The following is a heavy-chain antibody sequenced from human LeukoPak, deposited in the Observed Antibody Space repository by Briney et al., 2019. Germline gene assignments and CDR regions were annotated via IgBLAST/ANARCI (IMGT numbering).Heavy chain of an antibody. Sequence: SETLSLTCAVSGGSISSSNWWSWVRQPPGKGLEWIGQIYHGGSTNFNPSLKSRVTISVDKSKNQFSLELNSVTAADTAVYYCARDGAATISGYAFDIWGQGTMVTVSS. V-gene: IGHV4-4*02. CDR3: ARDGAATISGYAFDI. D-gene: IGHD5-24*01. CDR1: GGSISSSNW. J-gene: IGHJ3*02. CDR2: IYHGGST.